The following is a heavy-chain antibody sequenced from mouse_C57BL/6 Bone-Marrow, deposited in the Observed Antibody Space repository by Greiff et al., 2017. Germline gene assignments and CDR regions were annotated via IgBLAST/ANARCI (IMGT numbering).Heavy chain of an antibody. D-gene: IGHD2-3*01. J-gene: IGHJ3*01. CDR1: GFNFNDDY. Sequence: EVQLQQSGAELVRPGASVKLSCTASGFNFNDDYMHWVKQRPEQGLEWIGRIYPVSGDTEYASKFQGTATISTDKSSNTVYLQLSSLTSEDTAVKYCTTEWLLPWFAYWGQGTLVTVSA. V-gene: IGHV14-4*01. CDR3: TTEWLLPWFAY. CDR2: IYPVSGDT.